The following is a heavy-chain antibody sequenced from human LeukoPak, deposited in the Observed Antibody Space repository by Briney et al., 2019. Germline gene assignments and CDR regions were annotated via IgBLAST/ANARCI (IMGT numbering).Heavy chain of an antibody. CDR3: ARGPFGNIAARPYYYGMDV. J-gene: IGHJ6*02. CDR2: INHSGST. V-gene: IGHV4-34*01. D-gene: IGHD6-6*01. Sequence: PSETLSLTCAVYGGSFSGYYWSWIRQPPGKGLEWIGEINHSGSTNYNPSLKSRVTISVDTSKNQFSLKLSSVTAADTAVYYCARGPFGNIAARPYYYGMDVWGQGTTVTVSS. CDR1: GGSFSGYY.